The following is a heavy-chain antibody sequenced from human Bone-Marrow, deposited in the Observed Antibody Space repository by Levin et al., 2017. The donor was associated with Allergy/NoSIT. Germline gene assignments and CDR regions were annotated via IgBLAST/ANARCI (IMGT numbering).Heavy chain of an antibody. D-gene: IGHD3-3*01. CDR2: VYHTGSV. J-gene: IGHJ6*02. CDR3: ARQNYDMWSGCMDV. Sequence: PSETLSLTCTVSGDSISSDNWWAWVRQSPGKGLEWIGKVYHTGSVDYNPPLKTRVTISVDESKNPFTLKLTSLTAADTAVYYCARQNYDMWSGCMDVWGQGTTVTVS. CDR1: GDSISSDNW. V-gene: IGHV4/OR15-8*01.